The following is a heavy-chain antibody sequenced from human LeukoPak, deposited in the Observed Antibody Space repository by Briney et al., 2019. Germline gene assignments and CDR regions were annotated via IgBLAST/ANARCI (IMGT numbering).Heavy chain of an antibody. CDR1: GGSFSGYY. J-gene: IGHJ4*02. V-gene: IGHV4-34*01. D-gene: IGHD3-10*01. Sequence: SETLSLTCAVYGGSFSGYYWSWIRQPPGKGLEWIGEINHSGSTNYNPSLKSRAAISVDTSKNQFSLKLSSVTAADTAVYYCARSRRQYYYGSGSYYDYWGQGTLVTVSS. CDR3: ARSRRQYYYGSGSYYDY. CDR2: INHSGST.